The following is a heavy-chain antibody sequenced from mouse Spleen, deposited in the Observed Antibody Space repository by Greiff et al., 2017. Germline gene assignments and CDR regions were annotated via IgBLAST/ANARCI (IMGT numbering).Heavy chain of an antibody. V-gene: IGHV1-5*01. CDR1: GYTFTSYW. CDR3: TRLSYYSYEVYAMDY. J-gene: IGHJ4*01. CDR2: IYPGNSDT. D-gene: IGHD2-12*01. Sequence: DVQLQESGTVLARPGASVKMSCKTSGYTFTSYWMHWVKQRPGQGLEWIGAIYPGNSDTSYNQKFKGKAKLTAVTSASTAYMELSSLTNEDSAVYYCTRLSYYSYEVYAMDYWGQGTSVTVSS.